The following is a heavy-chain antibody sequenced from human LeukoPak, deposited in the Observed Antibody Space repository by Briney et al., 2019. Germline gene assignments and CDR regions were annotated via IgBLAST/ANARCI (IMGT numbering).Heavy chain of an antibody. Sequence: PGGSLRLSCAASAFTFSSYAMHWVRQAPGKGLEWVAVIWYDGSNKYYADSVKGRFTISRDNSKNTLYLQMNSLRAEDTAVYYCARVTRDGYNYDWGQGTLVTVSS. CDR1: AFTFSSYA. CDR3: ARVTRDGYNYD. D-gene: IGHD5-24*01. CDR2: IWYDGSNK. J-gene: IGHJ4*02. V-gene: IGHV3-33*01.